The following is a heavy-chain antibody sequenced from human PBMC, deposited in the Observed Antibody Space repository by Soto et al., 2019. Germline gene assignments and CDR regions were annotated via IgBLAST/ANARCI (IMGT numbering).Heavy chain of an antibody. CDR2: IYYSGST. CDR1: GGSISSYY. Sequence: SETLSLTCTVSGGSISSYYWSWIRQPPGKGLEWIGYIYYSGSTNYNPSLKSRVTISVDTSKNQFSLKLSSVTAADTAVYYCARLVYSGSYVGYYYYMDVWSKGTTVTVS. J-gene: IGHJ6*03. CDR3: ARLVYSGSYVGYYYYMDV. V-gene: IGHV4-59*08. D-gene: IGHD3-10*01.